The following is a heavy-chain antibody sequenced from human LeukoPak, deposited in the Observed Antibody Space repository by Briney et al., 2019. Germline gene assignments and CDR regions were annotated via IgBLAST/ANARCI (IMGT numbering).Heavy chain of an antibody. Sequence: HTGGSLRLSCAASAFTFSSYALHWVRQAPGKGLEWVAHIKPDGSEKNYVDSVKGRFTLFRDDAKNSVYLQMNSLRVEDTAVYYCARDSGSGGPWGQGTPVTVSS. CDR3: ARDSGSGGP. J-gene: IGHJ5*02. CDR2: IKPDGSEK. V-gene: IGHV3-7*01. D-gene: IGHD6-19*01. CDR1: AFTFSSYA.